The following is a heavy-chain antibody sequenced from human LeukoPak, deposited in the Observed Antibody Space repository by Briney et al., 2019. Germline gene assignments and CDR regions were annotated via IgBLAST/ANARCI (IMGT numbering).Heavy chain of an antibody. CDR3: ARELGRVGAFDI. J-gene: IGHJ3*02. V-gene: IGHV3-33*01. CDR1: GFTFSSYG. CDR2: IRYDGSNK. D-gene: IGHD1-26*01. Sequence: GGSLRLSCAASGFTFSSYGMHWVRQAPGKELEWVAVIRYDGSNKYYADSVKGRFIISRDNSKNTLYLQMNSLRAEDTAVYYCARELGRVGAFDIWGQGTMVTVSS.